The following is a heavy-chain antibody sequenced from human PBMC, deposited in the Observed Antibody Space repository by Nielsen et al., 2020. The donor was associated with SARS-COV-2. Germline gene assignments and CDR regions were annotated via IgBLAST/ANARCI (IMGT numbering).Heavy chain of an antibody. CDR2: IDPSDSYT. CDR1: GYSFTSYW. D-gene: IGHD1-26*01. J-gene: IGHJ5*02. CDR3: ARLRGNWFDP. V-gene: IGHV5-10-1*01. Sequence: KVSCKGSGYSFTSYWISWVRQMPGKGLEWMGRIDPSDSYTNYSPSFQGHVTISADKSISIAYLQWSSLKASDTAMYYCARLRGNWFDPWGQGTLVTVSS.